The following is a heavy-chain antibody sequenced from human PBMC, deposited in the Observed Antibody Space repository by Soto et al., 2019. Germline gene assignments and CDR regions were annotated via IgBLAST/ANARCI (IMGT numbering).Heavy chain of an antibody. CDR3: ARDVARGGNFDY. Sequence: QVQLQESGPGLVKPSQTLSLTCTVSGGSISSGGYYWSWIRQHPGKGLEWIVYIYYSGSTYYNPSLKSRVTITVDTSKNQFSLKRSSVTAADTAVYYCARDVARGGNFDYWGQGTLVTVSS. J-gene: IGHJ4*02. V-gene: IGHV4-31*03. CDR2: IYYSGST. D-gene: IGHD3-16*01. CDR1: GGSISSGGYY.